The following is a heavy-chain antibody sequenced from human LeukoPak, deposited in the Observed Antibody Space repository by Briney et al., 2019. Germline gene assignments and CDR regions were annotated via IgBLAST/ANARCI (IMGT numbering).Heavy chain of an antibody. CDR1: GFAFSTFG. Sequence: GGSLRLSCAASGFAFSTFGMSWVRQAPGKGLDWVSGLSHDGDTTYYADSVKGRFTISRDNSKNTLYLQMSNLKAEDTAVYHCMKGRFRFHSWGQGTLVTVSS. D-gene: IGHD3-3*01. CDR2: LSHDGDTT. J-gene: IGHJ4*02. V-gene: IGHV3-23*01. CDR3: MKGRFRFHS.